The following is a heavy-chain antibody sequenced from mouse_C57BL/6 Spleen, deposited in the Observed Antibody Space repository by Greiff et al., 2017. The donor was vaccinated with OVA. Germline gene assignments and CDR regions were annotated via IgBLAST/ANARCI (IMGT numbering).Heavy chain of an antibody. V-gene: IGHV1-55*01. CDR1: GYTFTSYW. CDR3: SRGGYYVGYYFDY. CDR2: IYPGSGST. Sequence: QVQLQQPGAELVKPGASVKLSCKASGYTFTSYWITWVKQRPGQGLEWIGDIYPGSGSTNYNEKFKSKATLTVDKSSSTAYMQLSSRRSEDSAVYDCSRGGYYVGYYFDYWGQGTTLTVSS. D-gene: IGHD2-3*01. J-gene: IGHJ2*01.